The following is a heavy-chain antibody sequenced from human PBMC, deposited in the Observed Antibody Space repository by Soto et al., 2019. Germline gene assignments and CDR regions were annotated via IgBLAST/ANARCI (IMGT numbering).Heavy chain of an antibody. CDR2: ISAYNGNT. D-gene: IGHD3-3*01. CDR3: ARRHYDFWSGYSDNWFDP. CDR1: GYTFTSYG. Sequence: GASVKVSCKASGYTFTSYGISWVRQAPGQGLEWMGWISAYNGNTNYAQKLQGRVTMTTDTSTSTAYMELRSLRSDDTAVYYCARRHYDFWSGYSDNWFDPWGQGTLVT. J-gene: IGHJ5*02. V-gene: IGHV1-18*01.